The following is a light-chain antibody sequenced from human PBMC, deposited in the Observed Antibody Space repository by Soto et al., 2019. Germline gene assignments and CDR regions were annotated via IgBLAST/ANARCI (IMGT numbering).Light chain of an antibody. CDR1: SSDVGGYNY. CDR3: RSYTSSSTRV. CDR2: DVS. J-gene: IGLJ2*01. V-gene: IGLV2-14*01. Sequence: QSALTQPASVPGSPGQSITISCTGTSSDVGGYNYVSWYQQHPGKAPKLMIYDVSNRPSGVSNRFSGSKSGNTASLTISGLQAEDEADYFCRSYTSSSTRVFGGGTKLTVL.